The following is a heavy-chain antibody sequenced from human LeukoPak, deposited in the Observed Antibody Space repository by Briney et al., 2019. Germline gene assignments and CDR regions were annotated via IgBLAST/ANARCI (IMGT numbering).Heavy chain of an antibody. V-gene: IGHV3-23*01. D-gene: IGHD5-12*01. CDR1: GFTFSSYA. J-gene: IGHJ4*02. CDR3: AKERYSDYDVSFDY. Sequence: GGSLRLSCAASGFTFSSYAMSWVRQAPGKGLEWVSAISGSGGSTHYADSVKGRFTISRDNSKNTPYLQMNSLRAEDTAVYYCAKERYSDYDVSFDYWGQGTLVTVSS. CDR2: ISGSGGST.